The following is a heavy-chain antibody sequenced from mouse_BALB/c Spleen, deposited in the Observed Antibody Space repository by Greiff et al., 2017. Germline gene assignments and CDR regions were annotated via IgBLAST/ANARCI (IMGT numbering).Heavy chain of an antibody. Sequence: VQLQQSGAELVRPGASVTLSCKASGYTFTDYEMHWVKQTPVHGLEWIGAIDPETGGTAYNQKFKGKATLTADKSSSTAYMELRSLTSEDSAVYYCTREDPTTAFAYWGQGTLVTVSA. CDR3: TREDPTTAFAY. J-gene: IGHJ3*01. D-gene: IGHD1-2*01. CDR2: IDPETGGT. V-gene: IGHV1-15*01. CDR1: GYTFTDYE.